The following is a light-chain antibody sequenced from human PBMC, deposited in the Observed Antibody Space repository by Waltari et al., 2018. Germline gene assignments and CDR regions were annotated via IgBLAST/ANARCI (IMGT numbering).Light chain of an antibody. CDR1: ALPRKY. J-gene: IGLJ1*01. CDR3: FSTDKAGV. CDR2: DDN. V-gene: IGLV3-10*01. Sequence: SYELTQPPSVSVSPGQTARITCSGDALPRKYAYWYRQKSGQAPVLVIYDDNKRPSGIPERVSGSSAGTVDTLTITGAQVEDEGDYYGFSTDKAGVFGAGTTVTVL.